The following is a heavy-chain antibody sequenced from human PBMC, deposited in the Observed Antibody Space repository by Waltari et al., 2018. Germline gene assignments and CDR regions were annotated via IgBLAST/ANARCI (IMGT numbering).Heavy chain of an antibody. D-gene: IGHD2-2*01. Sequence: VHLVQSGAEVKQLGAPVKLPCKFYGYSFAHYYTHWVPQAPCNGLAWLGLVDREEDEKINGEKYQGRVTITADTTTDTAYMELSSLRSEDTAVYYCATCSSTSCYYYYNGMDVWGQGTTVTVSS. J-gene: IGHJ6*02. CDR2: VDREEDEK. V-gene: IGHV1-69-2*01. CDR1: GYSFAHYY. CDR3: ATCSSTSCYYYYNGMDV.